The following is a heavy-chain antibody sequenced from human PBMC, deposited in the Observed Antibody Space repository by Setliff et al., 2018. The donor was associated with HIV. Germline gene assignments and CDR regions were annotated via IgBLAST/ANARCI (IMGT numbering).Heavy chain of an antibody. V-gene: IGHV4-61*09. Sequence: SETLSLTCTVSGGSISSGSYYWSWIRQPAGKGLEWIGHIYTSGSTNYNPSLKSRVTISVDTSKNQFSLKLSSVTAADTAVYYCARVGYGDYGDAFGIWGQGTVVTVSS. CDR2: IYTSGST. CDR3: ARVGYGDYGDAFGI. CDR1: GGSISSGSYY. J-gene: IGHJ3*02. D-gene: IGHD4-17*01.